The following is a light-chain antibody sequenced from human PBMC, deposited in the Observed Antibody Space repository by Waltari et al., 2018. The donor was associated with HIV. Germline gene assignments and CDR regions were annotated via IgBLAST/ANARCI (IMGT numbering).Light chain of an antibody. CDR3: QQTHTFPIT. V-gene: IGKV1D-12*01. J-gene: IGKJ5*01. CDR2: DAA. CDR1: QGISTS. Sequence: DLQMTQSPSSLSSSVGDRVPITCRASQGISTSLAWYQQKPGKDPQLLIYDAATLHSGVPSRFSGSGSVTEFTLTISSLQPEDFATYYCQQTHTFPITFGQGTRLELK.